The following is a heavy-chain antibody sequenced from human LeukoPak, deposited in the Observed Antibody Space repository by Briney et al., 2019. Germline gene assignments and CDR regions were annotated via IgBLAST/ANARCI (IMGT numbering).Heavy chain of an antibody. Sequence: GGSLRLSCAASGLTFSSYDMHWVRQAAGKGLEWVSSIGATGDTYYRDSVKGRFTISRDNSKNTLYLQMNSLRAEDTAVYYCARGPHSSSWYEGWTRIDYWGQGTLVIVSS. D-gene: IGHD6-13*01. J-gene: IGHJ4*02. CDR1: GLTFSSYD. CDR3: ARGPHSSSWYEGWTRIDY. CDR2: IGATGDT. V-gene: IGHV3-13*01.